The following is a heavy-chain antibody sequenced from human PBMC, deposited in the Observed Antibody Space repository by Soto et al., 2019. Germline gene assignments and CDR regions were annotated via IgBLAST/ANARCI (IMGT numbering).Heavy chain of an antibody. J-gene: IGHJ6*03. CDR1: GFTFSSYS. CDR2: ISSSSYI. CDR3: ARGAGSLFGYYYYMDV. Sequence: LRLSCAASGFTFSSYSMNWVRQAPGKGLEWVSSISSSSYIYYADSVKGRFTISRDNAKNSLYLQMNSLRAEDTAVYYCARGAGSLFGYYYYMDVWGKGTTVTVSS. V-gene: IGHV3-21*01. D-gene: IGHD2-21*01.